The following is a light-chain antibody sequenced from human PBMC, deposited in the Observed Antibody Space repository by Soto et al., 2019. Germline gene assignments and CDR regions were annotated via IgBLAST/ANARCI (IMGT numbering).Light chain of an antibody. CDR2: DVS. V-gene: IGLV2-14*01. CDR1: SSDIGFYNY. J-gene: IGLJ1*01. CDR3: CSYTSSSTLHV. Sequence: QSALTQPASVSGSPGQSITISCTGTSSDIGFYNYVSWYQQHPGKAPKLMIYDVSDRPSGVSNRFSGSKSGNTASLTISGLQAEDEADYYCCSYTSSSTLHVFGTGTKLTVL.